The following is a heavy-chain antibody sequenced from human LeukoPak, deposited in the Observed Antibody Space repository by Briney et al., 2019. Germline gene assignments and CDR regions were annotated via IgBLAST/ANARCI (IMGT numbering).Heavy chain of an antibody. D-gene: IGHD2-8*01. V-gene: IGHV3-23*01. CDR3: ARDSPLIRAFDI. CDR2: ISGSGGST. J-gene: IGHJ3*02. CDR1: GFTFSSYG. Sequence: GGSLRLSCAASGFTFSSYGMSWVRQAPGKGLEWVSAISGSGGSTYYADSVKGRFTISRGNSKNTLYLQMNSLRAEDTAVYYCARDSPLIRAFDIWGQGTMVTVSS.